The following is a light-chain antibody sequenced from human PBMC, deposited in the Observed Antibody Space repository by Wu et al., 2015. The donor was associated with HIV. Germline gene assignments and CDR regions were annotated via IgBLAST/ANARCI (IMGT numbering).Light chain of an antibody. CDR1: QSVGSY. V-gene: IGKV3-20*01. Sequence: EIVLTQSPATLSLSPGERATLSCRASQSVGSYLAWYQQKPGQAPRLIIYEASNRATGIPARFSGSGSGTDFTLTISRLEPEDFAVYYCQQYGSSPYTFGQGTKLEIK. J-gene: IGKJ2*01. CDR2: EAS. CDR3: QQYGSSPYT.